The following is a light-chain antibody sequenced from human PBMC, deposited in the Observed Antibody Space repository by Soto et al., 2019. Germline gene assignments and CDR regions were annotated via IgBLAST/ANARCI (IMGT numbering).Light chain of an antibody. CDR3: VSYIESTVTHGV. J-gene: IGLJ3*02. CDR2: EVS. CDR1: YSDVGGYNR. V-gene: IGLV2-14*01. Sequence: QSALTQPASVSGSPGQSITISCTGTYSDVGGYNRVSWYQHHPGKAPKMLIFEVSTRPSGISDRFSGSKSGDTASLTISGRQAEDEADYYCVSYIESTVTHGVFGGGTKLTVL.